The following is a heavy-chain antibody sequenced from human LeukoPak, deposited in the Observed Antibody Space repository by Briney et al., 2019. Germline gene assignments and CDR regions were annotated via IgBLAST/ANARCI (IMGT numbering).Heavy chain of an antibody. CDR3: ARDLYNHYGSGIDY. CDR2: ISSSGSTI. D-gene: IGHD3-10*01. V-gene: IGHV3-48*03. CDR1: GFTFSSYE. Sequence: PGGSLRLSCAASGFTFSSYEMNWVRQAPGKGLEWVSYISSSGSTIYYADSVKGRFTISRDNAKNSLYLQMNSLRAEDTAVYYCARDLYNHYGSGIDYWGQGTLVTVSS. J-gene: IGHJ4*02.